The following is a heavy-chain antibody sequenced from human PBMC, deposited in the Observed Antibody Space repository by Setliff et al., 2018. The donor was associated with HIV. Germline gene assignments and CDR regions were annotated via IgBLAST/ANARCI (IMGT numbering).Heavy chain of an antibody. J-gene: IGHJ5*02. Sequence: PGGSLRLSCESSGFTFNNYWMSWVRQAPGKRPEWVANIKGDGSETYYVDSVKGRFTISRDNAKNSLYLQMNSLRAEDTAVYYCARGLLADPWGQGTLVTVSS. CDR1: GFTFNNYW. V-gene: IGHV3-7*04. CDR3: ARGLLADP. CDR2: IKGDGSET.